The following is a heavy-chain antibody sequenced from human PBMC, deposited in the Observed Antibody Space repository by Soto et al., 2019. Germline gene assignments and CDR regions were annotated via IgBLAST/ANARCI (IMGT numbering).Heavy chain of an antibody. CDR2: IYPGDSDT. V-gene: IGHV5-51*01. Sequence: GESLKISCKGSGYSFTSYWIGWVRQMPGKGLEWMGIIYPGDSDTRYSPSFQGQVTISADKSISTAYLQWSSLKASDTAMYYCARHPAAYCSSNSCSQILHYYYGMDVWGQGTTVTVSS. D-gene: IGHD2-2*01. CDR3: ARHPAAYCSSNSCSQILHYYYGMDV. J-gene: IGHJ6*02. CDR1: GYSFTSYW.